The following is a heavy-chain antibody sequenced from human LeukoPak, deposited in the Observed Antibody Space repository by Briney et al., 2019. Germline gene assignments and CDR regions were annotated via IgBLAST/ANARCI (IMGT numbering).Heavy chain of an antibody. J-gene: IGHJ4*02. Sequence: GGSLRLSCAASGFTLSSYWMSWVRQAPGKGREWVANIKQDGSEKYYVDSVKGRFTISRDNAKNSLYLQMNSLRAEDTAVYYCATLVATTRFDYWGQGTLATVSS. CDR2: IKQDGSEK. V-gene: IGHV3-7*01. CDR1: GFTLSSYW. CDR3: ATLVATTRFDY. D-gene: IGHD5-12*01.